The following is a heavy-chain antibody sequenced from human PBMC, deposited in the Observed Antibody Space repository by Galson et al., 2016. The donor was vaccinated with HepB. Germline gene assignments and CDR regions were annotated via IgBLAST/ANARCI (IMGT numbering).Heavy chain of an antibody. V-gene: IGHV3-30*04. CDR1: GFTFSNYA. D-gene: IGHD3-3*01. J-gene: IGHJ1*01. CDR3: TRASFTTFRILRGYFQH. CDR2: ISYDGSNK. Sequence: SLRLSCAASGFTFSNYAFHWVRQTPGNGLEWVSVISYDGSNKYYSDSVKGRFIISRDNSTNTIILHMNSLRSEDTGVYHCTRASFTTFRILRGYFQHWGQGSRVTVSS.